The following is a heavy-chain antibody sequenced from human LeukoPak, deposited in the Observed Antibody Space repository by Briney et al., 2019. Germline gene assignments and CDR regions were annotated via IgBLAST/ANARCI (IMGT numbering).Heavy chain of an antibody. CDR2: ISWNSGSI. J-gene: IGHJ4*02. CDR1: GFIFNNYA. D-gene: IGHD6-19*01. CDR3: AKDNRRHYTSGPNPDSLH. V-gene: IGHV3-9*01. Sequence: HPGRSLRLSCAGSGFIFNNYAMHWVRHPPGKGLEWVSGISWNSGSIDYADSVKGRFTISRGNAKNSLYLQMNSLRVEDTAFYYCAKDNRRHYTSGPNPDSLHWGQGTLVTVSS.